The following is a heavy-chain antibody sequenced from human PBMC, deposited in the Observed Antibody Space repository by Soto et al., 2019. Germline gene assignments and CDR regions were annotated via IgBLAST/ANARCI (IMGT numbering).Heavy chain of an antibody. CDR1: GGSISTYY. V-gene: IGHV4-59*01. J-gene: IGHJ6*02. CDR2: ISYSGST. CDR3: ARGTRATQYYYYFYGMDV. Sequence: SETLSLTCSVSGGSISTYYWTWIRQPPGKGLEWIGYISYSGSTNYNPSLRSRLTISLNTSKKHFSLKLSSVTAADTAVYYCARGTRATQYYYYFYGMDVWGQGTTVTVSS.